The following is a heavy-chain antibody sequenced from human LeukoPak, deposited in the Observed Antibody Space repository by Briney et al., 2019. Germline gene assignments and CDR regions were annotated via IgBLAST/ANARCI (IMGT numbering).Heavy chain of an antibody. V-gene: IGHV3-21*01. J-gene: IGHJ4*02. CDR2: ISSSSSYI. CDR3: AVLWFGELWSFDY. Sequence: GGSLRLSCAASGFTFSSYSMNWVRQAPGKGLEWVSSISSSSSYIYYADSVKGRFTISRDNSKNTLYLQMNSLRAEDTAVYYCAVLWFGELWSFDYWGQGTLVTVSS. D-gene: IGHD3-10*01. CDR1: GFTFSSYS.